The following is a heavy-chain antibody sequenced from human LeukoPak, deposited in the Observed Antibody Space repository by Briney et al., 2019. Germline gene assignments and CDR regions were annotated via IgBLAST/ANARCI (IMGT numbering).Heavy chain of an antibody. J-gene: IGHJ5*02. Sequence: GASVKVSCKASGYTFTGYYMHWVRQAPGQGLEWMGWINPNSGGTNYAQKFQGRVTMTRDTSISTAYMELSRLRSDDTAVYYCARAGWSIVVVPAAPYGNWFDPWGQGTLVTVSS. D-gene: IGHD2-2*01. CDR2: INPNSGGT. CDR1: GYTFTGYY. CDR3: ARAGWSIVVVPAAPYGNWFDP. V-gene: IGHV1-2*02.